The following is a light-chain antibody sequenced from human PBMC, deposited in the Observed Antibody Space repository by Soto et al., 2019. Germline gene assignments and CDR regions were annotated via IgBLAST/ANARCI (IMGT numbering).Light chain of an antibody. CDR2: DVS. CDR3: SSYRTSNTYV. Sequence: QSALTQPPSVSGSPGQSVAISCTGTSGDVGSNNRVSWYQQPPGSAPKLIIYDVSNRPSGIPDRFSGSKSTNTASLTISGLHTEDEADYYCSSYRTSNTYVFGTGTKVTVL. CDR1: SGDVGSNNR. J-gene: IGLJ1*01. V-gene: IGLV2-18*02.